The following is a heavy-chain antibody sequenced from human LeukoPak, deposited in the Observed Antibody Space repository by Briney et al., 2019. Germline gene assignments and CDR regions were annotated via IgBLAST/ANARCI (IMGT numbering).Heavy chain of an antibody. D-gene: IGHD2-21*02. V-gene: IGHV3-30-3*02. CDR1: GFTFSSYA. CDR2: ISYDGSNT. Sequence: GGSLRLSWAASGFTFSSYAIHWVRQAPDKGLEWVAVISYDGSNTNYADSVKGRFTISRDNSKTTLYLQMNSLRAEDTALYYCAKRAVTATIERGYFDNWGQGTLVIVSS. CDR3: AKRAVTATIERGYFDN. J-gene: IGHJ4*02.